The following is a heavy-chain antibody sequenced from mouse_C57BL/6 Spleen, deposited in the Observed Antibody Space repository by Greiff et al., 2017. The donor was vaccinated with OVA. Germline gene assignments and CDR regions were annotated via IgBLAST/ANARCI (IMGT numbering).Heavy chain of an antibody. CDR2: IYPGSGNT. Sequence: VKLMESGAELVRPGASLPLSCNASGYTFTDYYINWVKQRPGQGLEWIARIYPGSGNTYYNEKFKGKATLTAEKSSSTAYMQLSSLTSEDSAVYFCARGGQYAMDYWGQGTSVTVSS. V-gene: IGHV1-76*01. CDR1: GYTFTDYY. D-gene: IGHD6-1*01. J-gene: IGHJ4*01. CDR3: ARGGQYAMDY.